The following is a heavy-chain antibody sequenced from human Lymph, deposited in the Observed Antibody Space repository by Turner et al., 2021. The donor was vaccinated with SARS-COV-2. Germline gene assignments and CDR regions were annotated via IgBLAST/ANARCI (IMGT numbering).Heavy chain of an antibody. D-gene: IGHD3-22*01. J-gene: IGHJ4*02. CDR2: ISGSGVST. Sequence: EVQLLESGGGLVQPGGSLRLSCAASGLTFSSYAMSWVRQAPGKGLEWVSTISGSGVSTYYADSVKGRFTISRDNSKNTLYLQMNSLRAEDTAVYYCAKNEMAMIVVVITLFDYWGQGTLVTVSS. CDR1: GLTFSSYA. V-gene: IGHV3-23*01. CDR3: AKNEMAMIVVVITLFDY.